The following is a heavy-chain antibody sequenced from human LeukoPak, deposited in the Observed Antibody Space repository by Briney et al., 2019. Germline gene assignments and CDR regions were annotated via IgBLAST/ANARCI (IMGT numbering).Heavy chain of an antibody. CDR1: GFTFSSYA. D-gene: IGHD2-2*01. CDR3: ARGAVVVPAAMSQDGWFDP. J-gene: IGHJ5*02. CDR2: ISSSSSYI. Sequence: PGASLRLSCAASGFTFSSYAMSWVRQAPGKGLEWVSSISSSSSYIYYADSVKGRFTISRDNAKNSLYLQMSSLRAEDTAVYYCARGAVVVPAAMSQDGWFDPWGQGTLVTVSS. V-gene: IGHV3-21*01.